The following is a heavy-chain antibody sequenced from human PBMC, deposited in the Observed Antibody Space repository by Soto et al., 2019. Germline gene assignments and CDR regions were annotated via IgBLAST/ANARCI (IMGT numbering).Heavy chain of an antibody. V-gene: IGHV2-5*01. CDR2: IYWNDDK. CDR3: ARGLATLPVFAFDI. CDR1: GISLSTSGVG. J-gene: IGHJ3*02. D-gene: IGHD6-6*01. Sequence: SGPTLVNPPQTLTLTCTLSGISLSTSGVGLGWIRQTPGKALEWLALIYWNDDKHYSPSLKTRLTITKDTSKNQAVLTVTNMHPVDTATYYCARGLATLPVFAFDIWGQGTVVTVSS.